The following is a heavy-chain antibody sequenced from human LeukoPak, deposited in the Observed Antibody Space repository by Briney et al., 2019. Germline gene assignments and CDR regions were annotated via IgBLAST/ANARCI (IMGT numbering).Heavy chain of an antibody. CDR3: ARDQPALDY. CDR1: GYTFTGYY. Sequence: ASVKVSCKASGYTFTGYYMHWVRQAPGQGLEWMGWINLISGDTDYAQKFQGRVTMTRDTSISTAYMELSRLTSDDTAVYYCARDQPALDYWGQGTLVTVSS. CDR2: INLISGDT. J-gene: IGHJ4*02. V-gene: IGHV1-2*02.